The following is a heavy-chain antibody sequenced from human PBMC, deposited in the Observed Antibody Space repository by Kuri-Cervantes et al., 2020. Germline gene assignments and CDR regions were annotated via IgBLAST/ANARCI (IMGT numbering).Heavy chain of an antibody. CDR2: ISYDGSNK. CDR1: GFTFSSYA. V-gene: IGHV3-30-3*01. Sequence: GGSLRLSCAASGFTFSSYAMHWVRQAPGKGLEWVAVISYDGSNKYYADSVKGRFTTSRDNSKNTLYLQMNSLRAEDTAVYYCARDSVLMVYAIRGAADTLYYYYGMDVWGQGTTVTVSS. CDR3: ARDSVLMVYAIRGAADTLYYYYGMDV. J-gene: IGHJ6*02. D-gene: IGHD2-8*01.